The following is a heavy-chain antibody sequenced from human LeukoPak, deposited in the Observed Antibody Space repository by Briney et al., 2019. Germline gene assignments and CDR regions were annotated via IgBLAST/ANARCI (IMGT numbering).Heavy chain of an antibody. CDR1: GGSISSGSYY. Sequence: ASQTLSLTCTVSGGSISSGSYYWSWIRQPAGKGLEWIGRIYTSGSTNYNPSLKSRVTISVDTSKNQFSLKLSSVTAADTAVYYCARDRGLGYYYYMDVWGKGTTVTVSS. D-gene: IGHD5-12*01. CDR2: IYTSGST. V-gene: IGHV4-61*02. CDR3: ARDRGLGYYYYMDV. J-gene: IGHJ6*03.